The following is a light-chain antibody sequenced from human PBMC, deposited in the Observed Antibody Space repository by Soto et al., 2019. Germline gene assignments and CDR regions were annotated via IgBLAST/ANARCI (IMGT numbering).Light chain of an antibody. CDR1: QSVSSSY. J-gene: IGKJ1*01. CDR3: QQSGSSPT. V-gene: IGKV3-20*01. CDR2: DVS. Sequence: EIVLTQSPGTLSLSPGERATLSCRSSQSVSSSYLAWYQQKPGQAPRLLIYDVSSRATGIPDRFSGSGSGTDFTITISRLEPEDFAVYYCQQSGSSPTFGQGTEVEIK.